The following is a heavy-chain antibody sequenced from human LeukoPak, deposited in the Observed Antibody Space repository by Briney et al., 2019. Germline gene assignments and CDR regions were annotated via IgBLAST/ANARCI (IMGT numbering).Heavy chain of an antibody. CDR2: INAGNGNT. Sequence: ASVKVSCKASGGTFSSYAISWVRQAPGQRLEWMGWINAGNGNTKYSQNFQGRVTITRDTSASTAYMELSSLRSEDTAVYYCAREHDFSSGYGMDVWGQGTTVTVSS. CDR1: GGTFSSYA. J-gene: IGHJ6*02. D-gene: IGHD3-3*01. CDR3: AREHDFSSGYGMDV. V-gene: IGHV1-3*01.